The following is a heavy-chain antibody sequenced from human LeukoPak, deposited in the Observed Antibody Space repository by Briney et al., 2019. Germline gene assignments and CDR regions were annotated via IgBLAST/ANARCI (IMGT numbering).Heavy chain of an antibody. D-gene: IGHD3-22*01. CDR2: INCSGST. CDR1: GGSISSYY. Sequence: SETLSLTCTVSGGSISSYYWSWIRQPPGKGLECIGYINCSGSTNYNPSLKSRVTISVDTSKNQFSLRLSSVTAADTAVYYCARVSDSDRRGYYWRFDYWGQGTLVTVSS. J-gene: IGHJ4*02. CDR3: ARVSDSDRRGYYWRFDY. V-gene: IGHV4-59*08.